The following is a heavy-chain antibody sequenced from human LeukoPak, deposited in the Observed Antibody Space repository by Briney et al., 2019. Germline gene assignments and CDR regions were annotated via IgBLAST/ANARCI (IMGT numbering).Heavy chain of an antibody. Sequence: GSLRLSCAASGFTVSSNYMSWVRQAPGKGLEWVSYISSSSSYISYADSLKGRFTISRDNAKNSLYLQMNSLRAEDTAVYYCARDYSSSCWNWGQGTLVTVSS. CDR1: GFTVSSNY. V-gene: IGHV3-21*01. D-gene: IGHD6-13*01. J-gene: IGHJ4*02. CDR3: ARDYSSSCWN. CDR2: ISSSSSYI.